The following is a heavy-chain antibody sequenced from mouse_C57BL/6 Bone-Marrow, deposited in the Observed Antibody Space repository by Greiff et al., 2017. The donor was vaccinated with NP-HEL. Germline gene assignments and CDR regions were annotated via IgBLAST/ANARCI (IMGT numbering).Heavy chain of an antibody. CDR3: ARVSTMVTTWYFDV. Sequence: QVQLQQPGAELVRPGSSVKLSCKASGYTFTSYWMHWVKQRPIQGLEWIGNIDPSDSETHYNQKFKDKATLTVDKSSSTAYMQLSSLTSEDSAVYYCARVSTMVTTWYFDVWGTGTTVTVSS. V-gene: IGHV1-52*01. CDR2: IDPSDSET. J-gene: IGHJ1*03. D-gene: IGHD2-2*01. CDR1: GYTFTSYW.